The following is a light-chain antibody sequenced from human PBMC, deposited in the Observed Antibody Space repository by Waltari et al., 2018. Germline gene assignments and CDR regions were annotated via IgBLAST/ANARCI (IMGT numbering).Light chain of an antibody. Sequence: DIVMTQSPDSLTVSLGERATINCKSSQTLSYNSNNRIYLAWFQQKPGQPPKLLIYGASIRNSGVPDRFSGSGSGTDFTLTISSLQAEDVAVYYCQHYYTFPRTFGQGTKVEIK. CDR3: QHYYTFPRT. CDR1: QTLSYNSNNRIY. J-gene: IGKJ1*01. V-gene: IGKV4-1*01. CDR2: GAS.